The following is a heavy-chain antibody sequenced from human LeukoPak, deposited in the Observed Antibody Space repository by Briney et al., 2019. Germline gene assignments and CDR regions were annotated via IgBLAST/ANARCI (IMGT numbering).Heavy chain of an antibody. CDR2: TYHSGST. V-gene: IGHV4-59*01. CDR1: GGSIISSYY. Sequence: PSETLSLTCTVSGGSIISSYYWSWIRQPPGRGLAWIGYTYHSGSTNYNPSLRSRVTISVDTSKTQFSLKLRSVTAADTAVYYCARAPNTGNDYYYHLDVWGKGTTVTVSS. J-gene: IGHJ6*03. CDR3: ARAPNTGNDYYYHLDV. D-gene: IGHD1-14*01.